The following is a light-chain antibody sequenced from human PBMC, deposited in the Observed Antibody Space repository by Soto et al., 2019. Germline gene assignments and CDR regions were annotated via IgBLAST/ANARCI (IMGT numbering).Light chain of an antibody. CDR1: QSVSTY. V-gene: IGKV3-15*01. CDR3: QQYNTWPRT. Sequence: IVLTQSQATVSLSPGPRASLSCRASQSVSTYLAWYQQKPGQAPRLLIYGASTRATGIPARFSGSGSGTEFTLTINSLQSEDFAVYYCQQYNTWPRTFGQGTKVDIK. J-gene: IGKJ1*01. CDR2: GAS.